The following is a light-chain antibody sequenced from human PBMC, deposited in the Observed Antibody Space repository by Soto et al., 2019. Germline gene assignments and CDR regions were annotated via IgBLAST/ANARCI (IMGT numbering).Light chain of an antibody. Sequence: QSAPTQPPSASGSPGQSVAISCTGTSSDIGGHNHVSWYQQHPGKAPKLMIYEVSKRPSGVPDRFSGSKSGNTASPTVSGLQGEDEAEYFCFSQGGTKVFGGGTKLTVL. CDR2: EVS. V-gene: IGLV2-8*01. CDR3: FSQGGTKV. CDR1: SSDIGGHNH. J-gene: IGLJ2*01.